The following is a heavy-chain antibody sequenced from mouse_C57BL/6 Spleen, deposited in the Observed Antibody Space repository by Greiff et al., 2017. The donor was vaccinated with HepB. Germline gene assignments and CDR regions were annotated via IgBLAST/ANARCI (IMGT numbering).Heavy chain of an antibody. D-gene: IGHD2-4*01. CDR2: IYPGSGST. J-gene: IGHJ1*03. CDR3: ARLDDYDGPYWYFDV. CDR1: GYTFTSYW. Sequence: VQLQQPGAELVKPGASVKMSCKASGYTFTSYWITWVKQRPGQGLEWIGDIYPGSGSTNYNEKFKSKATLTVDTSSSTAYMQLSSLTSEDSAVYYCARLDDYDGPYWYFDVWGTGTTVTVSS. V-gene: IGHV1-55*01.